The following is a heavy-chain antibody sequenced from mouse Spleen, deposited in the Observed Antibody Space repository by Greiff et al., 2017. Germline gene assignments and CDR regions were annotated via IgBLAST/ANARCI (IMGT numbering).Heavy chain of an antibody. V-gene: IGHV1-80*01. Sequence: QVQLKQSGAELVKPGASVKISCKASGYAFSSYWMNWVKQRPGKGLEWIGQIYPGDGDTNYNGKFKGKATLTADKSSSTAYMQLSSLTSEDSAVYFCARRIHYYGSSYLDYWGQGTTLTVSS. CDR3: ARRIHYYGSSYLDY. CDR2: IYPGDGDT. J-gene: IGHJ2*01. D-gene: IGHD1-1*01. CDR1: GYAFSSYW.